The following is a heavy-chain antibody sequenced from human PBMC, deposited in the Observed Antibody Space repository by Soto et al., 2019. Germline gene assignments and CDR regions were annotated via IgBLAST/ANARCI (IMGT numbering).Heavy chain of an antibody. Sequence: QITLKESGPTLVKPTQTLTLTCTFSGFSLSTSGVGVGWIRQPPGKALAWLALIYWDDDKRYTPSLKSRLTITKDTSKNQVVLTMTNMDPVNTATYYCAHSRRLSGYEYYYYYYAMDVWGQGTTVTVSS. D-gene: IGHD5-12*01. CDR3: AHSRRLSGYEYYYYYYAMDV. CDR1: GFSLSTSGVG. J-gene: IGHJ6*02. V-gene: IGHV2-5*02. CDR2: IYWDDDK.